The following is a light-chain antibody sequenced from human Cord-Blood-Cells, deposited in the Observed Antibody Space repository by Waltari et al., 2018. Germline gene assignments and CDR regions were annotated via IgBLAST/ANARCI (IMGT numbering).Light chain of an antibody. V-gene: IGLV2-8*01. CDR3: SSNAGSDKVGV. CDR1: SSDVGGYNY. Sequence: QSALTQPPSASGSPGQSVTISCTGTSSDVGGYNYVSWYQQHPGKAPKLMIYEVSKRPSGVPERFAGSRSGKTASLTVSGRQAEDEAEYYCSSNAGSDKVGVFGGGTKLTVL. J-gene: IGLJ2*01. CDR2: EVS.